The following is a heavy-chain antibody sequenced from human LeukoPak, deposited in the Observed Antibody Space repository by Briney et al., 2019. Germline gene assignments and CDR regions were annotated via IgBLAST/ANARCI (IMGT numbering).Heavy chain of an antibody. CDR1: GGSISSYY. Sequence: SETLSLTCTVSGGSISSYYWSWIRQPAGKGLEWIGRIYTSGSTNHNPSLKSRVTMSVDTSKNQFSLKLSSVTAADTAVYYCARVTGIAAAGTLDYWGQGTLVTVSS. V-gene: IGHV4-4*07. CDR2: IYTSGST. D-gene: IGHD6-13*01. J-gene: IGHJ4*02. CDR3: ARVTGIAAAGTLDY.